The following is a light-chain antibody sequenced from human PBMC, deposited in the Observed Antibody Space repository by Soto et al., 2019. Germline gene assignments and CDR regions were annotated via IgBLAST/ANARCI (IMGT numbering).Light chain of an antibody. J-gene: IGKJ4*01. CDR3: QQYNRYSLT. V-gene: IGKV1-5*01. CDR1: QSISSW. Sequence: DIQMTQSPSTLSASVGDRVTNTCRASQSISSWLAWYQQKPGKAPKLLIYDASSLESGVPSRFSGSGSDTEFTLTINNLQPDDFATYHCQQYNRYSLTFGGGPRWIS. CDR2: DAS.